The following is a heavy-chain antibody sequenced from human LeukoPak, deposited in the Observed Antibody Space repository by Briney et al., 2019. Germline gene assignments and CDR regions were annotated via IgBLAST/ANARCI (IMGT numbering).Heavy chain of an antibody. CDR2: IYYSGST. D-gene: IGHD6-13*01. V-gene: IGHV4-59*01. CDR1: GGSFSGYY. J-gene: IGHJ4*02. CDR3: AEGGYSSSFGY. Sequence: SETLSLTCAVYGGSFSGYYWSWIRQPPGKGLEWIGYIYYSGSTNYNPSLKSRVTISVDTSKNQFSLKLSSVTAADTAVYYCAEGGYSSSFGYWGQGTLVTVSS.